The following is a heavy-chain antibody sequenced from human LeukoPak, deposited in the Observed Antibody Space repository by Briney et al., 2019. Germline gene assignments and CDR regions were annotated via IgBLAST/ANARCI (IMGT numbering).Heavy chain of an antibody. V-gene: IGHV3-15*01. CDR1: GFTFSNAW. CDR2: IKRKTDGGTT. D-gene: IGHD6-13*01. CDR3: TLSSSWFSGLDY. Sequence: GGSLRLSCAASGFTFSNAWMSWVRQAPGKGLEWVGRIKRKTDGGTTDYAAPVKGRFTISRDDSKDTLYLQMNSLKIEDTAVYYCTLSSSWFSGLDYWGQGTLVTVSS. J-gene: IGHJ4*02.